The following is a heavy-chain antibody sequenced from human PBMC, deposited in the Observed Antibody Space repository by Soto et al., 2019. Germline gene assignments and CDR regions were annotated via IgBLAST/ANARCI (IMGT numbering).Heavy chain of an antibody. V-gene: IGHV3-48*01. CDR3: AREYSSGWEDYYYYYMDV. D-gene: IGHD6-19*01. CDR2: ISSSSSTI. J-gene: IGHJ6*03. Sequence: GSLRLSCAASGFTFSSYSMNWVRQAPGKGLEWVSYISSSSSTIYYADSVKRRFTISRDNAKNSMYLQMNSPRAEDTAVYYCAREYSSGWEDYYYYYMDVWGKGTTVTVSS. CDR1: GFTFSSYS.